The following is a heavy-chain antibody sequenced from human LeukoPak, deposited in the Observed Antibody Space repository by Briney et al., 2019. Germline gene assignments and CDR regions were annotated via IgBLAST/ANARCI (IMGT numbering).Heavy chain of an antibody. CDR3: ARDNRLAKTTTVTIYYYFGMDV. J-gene: IGHJ6*02. D-gene: IGHD4-17*01. V-gene: IGHV3-66*01. Sequence: GGSLRLSCAASGFTVSSNYMSWVRQAPGKGLEWVSVIYSSGRTYYADSVKDRFTISRDTSKNTLFLQMNSLSPEDTAVYYCARDNRLAKTTTVTIYYYFGMDVWGQGTTVTVSS. CDR1: GFTVSSNY. CDR2: IYSSGRT.